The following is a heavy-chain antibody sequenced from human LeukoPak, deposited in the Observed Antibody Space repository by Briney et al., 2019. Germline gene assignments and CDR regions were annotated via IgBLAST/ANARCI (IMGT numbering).Heavy chain of an antibody. CDR1: GYSISSGYY. D-gene: IGHD3-22*01. Sequence: TSETLSLTCTVSGYSISSGYYWGWIRQPPGKGLEWIGSIYHSGSTYYNPSLKSRVTISVDTSKNQFSLKLSSVTAADTAVYYCASTKGKSYYYDSSGYYGGYYYYYMDVWGKGTTVTVSS. J-gene: IGHJ6*03. CDR2: IYHSGST. CDR3: ASTKGKSYYYDSSGYYGGYYYYYMDV. V-gene: IGHV4-38-2*02.